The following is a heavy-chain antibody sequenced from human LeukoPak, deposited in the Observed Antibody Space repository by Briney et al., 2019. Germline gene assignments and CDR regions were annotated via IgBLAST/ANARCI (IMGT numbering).Heavy chain of an antibody. CDR3: AWGGMAAFDS. Sequence: PGGSLRHSCAASGFTFSDYYMSWIRQTPGKGLEWVAYISSRGNTRYYADSVKGRFTISRDNAKNSLYLQMNSLRAEDTAVYYCAWGGMAAFDSWGQGTLVTVSS. CDR2: ISSRGNTR. D-gene: IGHD3-16*01. CDR1: GFTFSDYY. V-gene: IGHV3-11*04. J-gene: IGHJ4*02.